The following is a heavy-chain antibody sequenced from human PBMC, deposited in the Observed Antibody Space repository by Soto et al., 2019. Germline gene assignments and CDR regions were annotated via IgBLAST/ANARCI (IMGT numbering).Heavy chain of an antibody. V-gene: IGHV3-48*02. D-gene: IGHD1-7*01. CDR3: ARTKYNWNYAQAFDY. J-gene: IGHJ4*02. CDR1: GFTFSSYS. Sequence: EVQLVESGGGLVQPGGSLRLSCAASGFTFSSYSMNWVRQAPGKGLEWVSYISSSSSTIYYADSVKGRFTISRDNAKNSLYLQRNSLRDEDTAVYYCARTKYNWNYAQAFDYWGQGTLVTVSS. CDR2: ISSSSSTI.